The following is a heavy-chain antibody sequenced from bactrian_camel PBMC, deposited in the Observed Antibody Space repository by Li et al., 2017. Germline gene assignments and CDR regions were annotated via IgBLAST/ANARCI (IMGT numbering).Heavy chain of an antibody. CDR3: AAGAFYTDHRHESDFSV. J-gene: IGHJ6*01. Sequence: VQLVESGGGTVQPGGSLRLSCAAPGNGGRLFMAWFRQAPGKEREGVAAAGIYTGGVGTYYHDSVKGRFTISQDNAKNTVYLQMNNLKPEDSAMYYCAAGAFYTDHRHESDFSVWGQGTQVTVS. D-gene: IGHD4*01. CDR1: GNGGRLF. CDR2: IYTGGVGT. V-gene: IGHV3S40*01.